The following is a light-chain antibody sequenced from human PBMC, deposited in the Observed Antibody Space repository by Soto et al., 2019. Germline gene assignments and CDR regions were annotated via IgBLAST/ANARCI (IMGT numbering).Light chain of an antibody. CDR3: RSYAASNNFYFV. Sequence: QSALTQPPSASGSPGQSVTISCTGTSSDVGGYNYVSWYQQYPGRAPQLMIYEVTKRPSGVPDRFSGSKSGNTASRTVSGLQAEDEAYYYCRSYAASNNFYFVFGGGTQLTVL. CDR2: EVT. J-gene: IGLJ3*02. V-gene: IGLV2-8*01. CDR1: SSDVGGYNY.